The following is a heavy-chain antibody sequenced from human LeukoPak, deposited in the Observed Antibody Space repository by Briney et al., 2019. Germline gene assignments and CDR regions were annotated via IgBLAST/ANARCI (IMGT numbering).Heavy chain of an antibody. Sequence: GESLKISCQGSGYNFPIYWIGWVRQMPGQGLEWMGIIYPDDSNTIYGPSFQGQVTISADKSINTAYLEWSSLKASDTAMYYCARRPGRGQYWYFDLWGRGTLVTASS. CDR3: ARRPGRGQYWYFDL. CDR2: IYPDDSNT. CDR1: GYNFPIYW. J-gene: IGHJ2*01. V-gene: IGHV5-51*01. D-gene: IGHD3-10*01.